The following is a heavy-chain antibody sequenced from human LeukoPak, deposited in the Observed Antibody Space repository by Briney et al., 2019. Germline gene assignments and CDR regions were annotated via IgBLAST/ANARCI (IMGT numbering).Heavy chain of an antibody. V-gene: IGHV4-59*06. CDR3: GLVYGDYGGAFDI. CDR1: GGSFSGYY. J-gene: IGHJ3*02. D-gene: IGHD4-17*01. CDR2: IYYSGST. Sequence: SETLSLTCAVYGGSFSGYYWSWIRRPPGKGLEWIGYIYYSGSTYYNPSLKSRVTISVDTSKNQFSLKLSSVTAADTAVYYCGLVYGDYGGAFDIWGQGTMVTVSS.